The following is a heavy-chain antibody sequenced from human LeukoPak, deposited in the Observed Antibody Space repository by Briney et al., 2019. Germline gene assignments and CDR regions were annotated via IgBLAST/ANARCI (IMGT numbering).Heavy chain of an antibody. CDR3: ARATLRDCGGDCYSRGKYYFDY. D-gene: IGHD2-21*02. CDR1: GGTFSSYA. Sequence: SVKVSCKASGGTFSSYAISWVRQAPGQGLEWMGGTIPIFGTANYAQKFQGRVTITTDESTSTAYMELSSLRSEDTAVYYCARATLRDCGGDCYSRGKYYFDYWGQGTLVTVSS. CDR2: TIPIFGTA. J-gene: IGHJ4*02. V-gene: IGHV1-69*05.